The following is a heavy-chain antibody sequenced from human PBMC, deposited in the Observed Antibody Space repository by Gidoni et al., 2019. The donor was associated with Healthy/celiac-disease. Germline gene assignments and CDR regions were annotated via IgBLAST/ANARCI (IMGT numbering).Heavy chain of an antibody. Sequence: EVQLLESGGGLVQPGGSLRRSCAASGFTFSSYDMSWVRQAPGKGLEWVSAISGSGGSTYYADSVKGRFTISRDNSKNTLYLQMNSLRAEDTAVYYCAKIKVYDSSGYYYATEYYWGQGTLVTVSS. CDR2: ISGSGGST. V-gene: IGHV3-23*01. J-gene: IGHJ4*02. CDR3: AKIKVYDSSGYYYATEYY. CDR1: GFTFSSYD. D-gene: IGHD3-22*01.